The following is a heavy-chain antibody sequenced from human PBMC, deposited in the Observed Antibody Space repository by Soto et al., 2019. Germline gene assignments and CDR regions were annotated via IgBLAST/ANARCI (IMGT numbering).Heavy chain of an antibody. Sequence: PSETLSLTCTVSGGSISSADYYWSWIRQPSGKGLEWIGYFHSSGATYKDPSLKSRVTISVDTSKNQISLKLDSVTAADTAVYYCASIWFGDFDYWGHGTLVTVSS. D-gene: IGHD3-10*01. CDR3: ASIWFGDFDY. CDR1: GGSISSADYY. V-gene: IGHV4-30-4*01. J-gene: IGHJ4*01. CDR2: FHSSGAT.